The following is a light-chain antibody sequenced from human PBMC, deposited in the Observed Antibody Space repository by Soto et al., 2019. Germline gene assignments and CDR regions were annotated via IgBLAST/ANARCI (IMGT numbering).Light chain of an antibody. J-gene: IGLJ3*02. CDR2: EVS. V-gene: IGLV2-14*01. CDR3: SSYTRSSTLV. CDR1: SSDVGGYKY. Sequence: QSALTQPASVFGSPGQSITISCTGTSSDVGGYKYVSWYQQYPGKAPKLIIYEVSNRPSGVSNRFSGSKSGNTASLTISGLQADDEADYYCSSYTRSSTLVFGGGTKLTVL.